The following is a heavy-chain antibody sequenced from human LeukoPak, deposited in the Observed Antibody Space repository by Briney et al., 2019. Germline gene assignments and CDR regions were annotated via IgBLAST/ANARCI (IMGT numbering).Heavy chain of an antibody. J-gene: IGHJ6*02. CDR3: AGRTIPDYYGSGTQGMDV. V-gene: IGHV3-74*01. CDR1: GFTFSSYW. D-gene: IGHD3-10*01. CDR2: INSDGSST. Sequence: GGSLRLSCAASGFTFSSYWMHWVRQAPGKGLVWVSRINSDGSSTSYADSVKGRFTISRDNAKNTLYLQMNSLRAEDTAVYYCAGRTIPDYYGSGTQGMDVWGQGTTVTVSS.